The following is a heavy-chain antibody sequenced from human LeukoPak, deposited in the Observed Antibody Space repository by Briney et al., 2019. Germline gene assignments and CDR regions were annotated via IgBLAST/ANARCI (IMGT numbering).Heavy chain of an antibody. Sequence: TGGSLRLSCAAAGFTFSSYWMHWVRQAPGKGLLWVSRINSDGNSTPYVDSVKGRFTISRDNAKNTVHLQMNSLRAEDTAVYYCARGTTSGWPDYFDYWGQGVRVIVAS. D-gene: IGHD1-26*01. CDR2: INSDGNST. J-gene: IGHJ4*02. CDR3: ARGTTSGWPDYFDY. V-gene: IGHV3-74*01. CDR1: GFTFSSYW.